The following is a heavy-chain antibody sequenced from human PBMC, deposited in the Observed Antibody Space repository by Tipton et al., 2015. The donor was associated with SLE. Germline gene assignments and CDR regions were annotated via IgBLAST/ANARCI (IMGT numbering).Heavy chain of an antibody. Sequence: TLSLTCAVYGGSFSGYYWSWIRQSPGKGLEWIGEINHSGSTNYNPSLKSRVTISVDTSKNQFSLKLSSVTAADTAVYYCARHDSGWFGWFDPWGQGTLVTVSS. CDR1: GGSFSGYY. V-gene: IGHV4-34*01. J-gene: IGHJ5*02. D-gene: IGHD6-19*01. CDR2: INHSGST. CDR3: ARHDSGWFGWFDP.